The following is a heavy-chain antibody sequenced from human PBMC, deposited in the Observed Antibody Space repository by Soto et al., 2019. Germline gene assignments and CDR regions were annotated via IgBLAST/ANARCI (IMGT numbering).Heavy chain of an antibody. D-gene: IGHD3-10*01. Sequence: SETLSLTCTVSGGSISSYYWSWIRQPPGKGLEWIGYIYYSGSTNYNPSLKSRVTISVDTAKNQFSLKLSSVTAADTAVYYCARRYGSAFDIWGQGTMVTVSS. V-gene: IGHV4-59*01. CDR2: IYYSGST. CDR3: ARRYGSAFDI. J-gene: IGHJ3*02. CDR1: GGSISSYY.